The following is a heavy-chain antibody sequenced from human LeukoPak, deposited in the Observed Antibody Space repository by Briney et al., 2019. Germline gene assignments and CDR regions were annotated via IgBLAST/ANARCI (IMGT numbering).Heavy chain of an antibody. CDR2: INSDGSST. CDR1: GFTFSNYW. D-gene: IGHD2-2*01. Sequence: PGGSLRLSCAASGFTFSNYWIHWVRQAPGKGLVWVSRINSDGSSTSYADSVKGRFTISRDNAKNTLYLQMNSLRAEDTAVYYCARDGYCSSTSCCYFDYWGQGTLVTVSS. CDR3: ARDGYCSSTSCCYFDY. V-gene: IGHV3-74*01. J-gene: IGHJ4*02.